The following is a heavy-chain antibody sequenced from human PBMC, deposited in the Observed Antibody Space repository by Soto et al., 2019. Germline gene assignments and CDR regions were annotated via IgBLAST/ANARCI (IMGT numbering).Heavy chain of an antibody. J-gene: IGHJ6*03. CDR3: AREGCSSTSCYYYYYYMDV. V-gene: IGHV3-48*01. CDR2: ISSSSSTI. CDR1: GFTFSSYS. Sequence: GGSLRLSCAASGFTFSSYSMNWVRQAPGKGLEWVSYISSSSSTIYYADSVKGRFTISRDNAKNSLYLQMNSLRAEDTAVYYCAREGCSSTSCYYYYYYMDVWGKGTTVTVSS. D-gene: IGHD2-2*01.